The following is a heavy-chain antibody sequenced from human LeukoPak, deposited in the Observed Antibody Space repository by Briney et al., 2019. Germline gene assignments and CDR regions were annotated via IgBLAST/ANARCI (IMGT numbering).Heavy chain of an antibody. D-gene: IGHD5-12*01. CDR2: ISSNGGST. CDR3: ASRASGYQAGWIDS. V-gene: IGHV3-64*01. J-gene: IGHJ5*01. Sequence: GGSLRLSCAASGFTFSSYAMHWVRQAPGKGLEYVSAISSNGGSTFYVNSVKGRFTISRDNFKNTLYLQMGSLRDEDMAVYYCASRASGYQAGWIDSWGQGTLVIVSS. CDR1: GFTFSSYA.